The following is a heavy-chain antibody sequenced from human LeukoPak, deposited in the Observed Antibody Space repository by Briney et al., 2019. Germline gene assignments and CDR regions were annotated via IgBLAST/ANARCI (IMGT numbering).Heavy chain of an antibody. CDR3: AKDISGYSYGTFDY. CDR2: ISGDGGST. Sequence: GGSLRLSWAASGFTFDDYAMHWVRQAPGKGLEWVSLISGDGGSTYYADSVKGRLTISRDNSKNSLYLQMNSLRTEDTALYYCAKDISGYSYGTFDYWGQGTLVTVSS. V-gene: IGHV3-43*02. J-gene: IGHJ4*02. CDR1: GFTFDDYA. D-gene: IGHD5-18*01.